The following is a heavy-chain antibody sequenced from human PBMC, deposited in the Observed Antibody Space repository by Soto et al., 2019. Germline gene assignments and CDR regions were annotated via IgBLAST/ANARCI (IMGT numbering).Heavy chain of an antibody. CDR1: GFTFSSYA. V-gene: IGHV3-23*01. D-gene: IGHD1-26*01. Sequence: GGSLRLSCAASGFTFSSYAMSWVRQAPGKGLEWVSAISGSGGSTYYADSVKGRFTISRDNSKNTLYLQMNSLRAEDTAVYYCAKEVGGSYYEIMGDAFDIWGQGTMVTVSS. CDR3: AKEVGGSYYEIMGDAFDI. CDR2: ISGSGGST. J-gene: IGHJ3*02.